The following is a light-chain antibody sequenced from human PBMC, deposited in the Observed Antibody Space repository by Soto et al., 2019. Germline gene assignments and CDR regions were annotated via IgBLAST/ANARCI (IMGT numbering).Light chain of an antibody. CDR2: EVS. Sequence: QLVLTQPASVSGSPVQSITISCTGTSSDLGGYNYVSWYQQHPGKAPKLMIYEVSYRPSGVSNRFSGSKSGNTASLTISGLQAEDEADYYCTSYTFTSTVVFGGGTKLTVL. J-gene: IGLJ2*01. CDR3: TSYTFTSTVV. CDR1: SSDLGGYNY. V-gene: IGLV2-14*01.